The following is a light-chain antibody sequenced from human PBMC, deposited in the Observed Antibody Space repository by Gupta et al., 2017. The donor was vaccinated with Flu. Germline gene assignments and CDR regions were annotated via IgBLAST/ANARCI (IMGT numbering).Light chain of an antibody. Sequence: DIQMTQSPSTLSASVGDRVTITCRASQSISNWLAWYQQKSGKAPKLLIYKTSSIQSGVPSRFSGSGSGTEFTLTISSLQPDDFATYYCQQYSTYSTFGQGTKVEIK. CDR3: QQYSTYST. J-gene: IGKJ1*01. CDR1: QSISNW. V-gene: IGKV1-5*03. CDR2: KTS.